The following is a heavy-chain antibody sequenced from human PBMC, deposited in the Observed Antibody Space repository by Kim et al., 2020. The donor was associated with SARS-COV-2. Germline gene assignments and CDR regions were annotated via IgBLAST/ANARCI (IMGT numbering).Heavy chain of an antibody. CDR2: IYSGGST. CDR1: GFTVSSSY. CDR3: ARGRDGYNLFDY. D-gene: IGHD1-1*01. V-gene: IGHV3-53*04. J-gene: IGHJ4*02. Sequence: GGSLRLSCAASGFTVSSSYMSWVREAPGKGLEWVSVIYSGGSTYYADSVKGRFTISRHNSKNTLYIEMNSLRPEDTAVYYCARGRDGYNLFDYWGQGTLVTVSS.